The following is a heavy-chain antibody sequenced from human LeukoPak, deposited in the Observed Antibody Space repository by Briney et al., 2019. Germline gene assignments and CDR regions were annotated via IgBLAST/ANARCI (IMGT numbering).Heavy chain of an antibody. J-gene: IGHJ4*02. D-gene: IGHD1-26*01. CDR1: GFTVSSNY. V-gene: IGHV3-30-3*01. CDR3: ARGSRASGSPAY. Sequence: GGSLRLSCAASGFTVSSNYMSWVRHAPGKGLEWVAVISYDGSNKYYADSVKGRFSISRDNSKNTLYLQMNSLRAEDTAVYYCARGSRASGSPAYWGQGTLVTVSS. CDR2: ISYDGSNK.